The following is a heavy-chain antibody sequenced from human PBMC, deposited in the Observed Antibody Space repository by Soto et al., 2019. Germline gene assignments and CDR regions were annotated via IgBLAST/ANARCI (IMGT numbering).Heavy chain of an antibody. J-gene: IGHJ6*02. V-gene: IGHV4-30-4*01. CDR3: ATLNSSSSGIDGRYYYYGMDV. CDR2: IYYSGST. Sequence: PSETLSLTCTVSGGCISSGDYYWSWIRQPPGKGLGWIGYIYYSGSTYYNPSLKSRVTISVDTSKNQFSLKLSSVTAADTAVYYCATLNSSSSGIDGRYYYYGMDVWGQGTTVTVSS. D-gene: IGHD6-6*01. CDR1: GGCISSGDYY.